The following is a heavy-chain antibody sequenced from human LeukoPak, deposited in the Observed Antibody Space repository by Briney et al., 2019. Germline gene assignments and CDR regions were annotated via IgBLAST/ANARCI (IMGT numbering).Heavy chain of an antibody. CDR3: AKHPGGFTGIVNYYYMDV. Sequence: GGSLRLSCAASGFTFSSYGMHWVRQAPGKGLEWVAVISYDGSNKYYADSVKGRFTISRDNSKNTLYLQMNSLRAEDTAVYYCAKHPGGFTGIVNYYYMDVWGKGTTVTVSS. D-gene: IGHD3-16*02. CDR2: ISYDGSNK. J-gene: IGHJ6*03. CDR1: GFTFSSYG. V-gene: IGHV3-30*18.